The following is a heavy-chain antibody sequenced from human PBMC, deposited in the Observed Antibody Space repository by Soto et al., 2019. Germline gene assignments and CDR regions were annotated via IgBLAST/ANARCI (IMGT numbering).Heavy chain of an antibody. CDR3: VKALGELSPESYDH. CDR1: GFTFSSYG. CDR2: ISYDGSNQ. J-gene: IGHJ4*02. Sequence: QVQLVESGGGVVQPGRSLRLSCAASGFTFSSYGMHWVRQAPGKGLEWVAIISYDGSNQYYADSVKGRFTISRDNSKNTLFLQMNSLRPEDTAVYYCVKALGELSPESYDHWGQGILVTVSS. V-gene: IGHV3-30*18. D-gene: IGHD3-16*02.